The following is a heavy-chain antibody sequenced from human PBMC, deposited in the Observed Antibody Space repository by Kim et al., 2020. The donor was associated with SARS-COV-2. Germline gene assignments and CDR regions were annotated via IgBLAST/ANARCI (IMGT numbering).Heavy chain of an antibody. CDR3: ASELRSLNHFDN. D-gene: IGHD2-21*02. CDR1: GFTFNGHA. Sequence: GGSLRLSCAASGFTFNGHAMHWVRQTPGKGLEWVTFISFDGTNKYYADSVKGRFTVSRDNSKSTLYLQMNSLRTEDTAVYYCASELRSLNHFDNWGQGTLVSVSS. J-gene: IGHJ4*02. V-gene: IGHV3-30-3*01. CDR2: ISFDGTNK.